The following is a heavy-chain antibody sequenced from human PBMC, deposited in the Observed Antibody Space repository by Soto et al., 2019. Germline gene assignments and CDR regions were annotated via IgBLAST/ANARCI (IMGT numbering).Heavy chain of an antibody. CDR1: RYVFTSYS. CDR3: AREFRNYASTVAY. V-gene: IGHV1-3*01. Sequence: QVQLVQSGAEVKKSGASVKVSCKASRYVFTSYSIHWVRQAPGQGLEWVGLINPRNGETSYAQMFQGRVTFTTDTSGSKASMELSGLKSEDSGTYDCAREFRNYASTVAYWGQGTLVSVSS. D-gene: IGHD3-22*01. J-gene: IGHJ4*02. CDR2: INPRNGET.